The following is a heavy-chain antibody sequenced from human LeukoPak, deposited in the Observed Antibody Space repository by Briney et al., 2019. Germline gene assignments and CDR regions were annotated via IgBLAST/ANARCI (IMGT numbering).Heavy chain of an antibody. J-gene: IGHJ4*02. D-gene: IGHD1-26*01. CDR1: GLIFNTYE. CDR2: ISSSGSSI. Sequence: PGGSLRLSCAASGLIFNTYEMHWVPQAPGKGLEWVSYISSSGSSIHHADSVKGRFTISRDNAKNSLYLQMNSLRAEDTAVYYCVRGASGSCWGQGTLVTVSS. V-gene: IGHV3-48*03. CDR3: VRGASGSC.